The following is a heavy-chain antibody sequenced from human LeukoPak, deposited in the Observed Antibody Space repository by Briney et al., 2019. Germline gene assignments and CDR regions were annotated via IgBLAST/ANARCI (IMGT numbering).Heavy chain of an antibody. J-gene: IGHJ4*02. CDR3: ARDPDY. CDR2: INHSGNT. CDR1: GGSFSGYY. V-gene: IGHV4-34*01. Sequence: PSETLFLTCAVYGGSFSGYYWSWIRQPPGKGLEWIGGINHSGNTIYNPSLKSRVTISEDSSKNEFSLKVNFVTAADTAVYYCARDPDYWGQGTLVFVSS.